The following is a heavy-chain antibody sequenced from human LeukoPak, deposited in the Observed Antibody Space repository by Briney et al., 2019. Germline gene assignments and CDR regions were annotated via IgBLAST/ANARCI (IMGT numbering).Heavy chain of an antibody. Sequence: SVKVSCKASGGTFISYTISWVRQAPGQGLEWMGRIIPILGIANYAQKFQGRVTITADKSTSTAYMELSSLRSEDTAVYYCARVSGSSGNFDYWGQGTLVTVSS. D-gene: IGHD3-22*01. CDR1: GGTFISYT. CDR2: IIPILGIA. CDR3: ARVSGSSGNFDY. J-gene: IGHJ4*02. V-gene: IGHV1-69*02.